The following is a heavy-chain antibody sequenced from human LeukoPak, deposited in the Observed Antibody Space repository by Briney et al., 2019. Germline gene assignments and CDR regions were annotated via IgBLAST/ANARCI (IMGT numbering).Heavy chain of an antibody. CDR1: GFTFSSYA. V-gene: IGHV3-23*01. CDR3: AKGGWNDVGWFDP. CDR2: ISGSGGST. D-gene: IGHD1-1*01. Sequence: GGSLRLSCAAYGFTFSSYAMRRDRQAPGKGLEWVSAISGSGGSTYYADSVKGRFTISRDNSKNTLYLQMNSLRAEDTAVYYCAKGGWNDVGWFDPWGQGTLVTVSS. J-gene: IGHJ5*02.